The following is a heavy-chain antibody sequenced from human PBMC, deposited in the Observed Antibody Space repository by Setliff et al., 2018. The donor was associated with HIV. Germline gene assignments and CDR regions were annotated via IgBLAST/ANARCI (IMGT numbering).Heavy chain of an antibody. CDR2: IYYSGNT. CDR1: GDSIFTSTYY. CDR3: ARLGRPYSGQGWFDP. J-gene: IGHJ5*02. D-gene: IGHD5-12*01. V-gene: IGHV4-39*01. Sequence: PSETLSLTCSVSGDSIFTSTYYWGWIRQPPGKRLEWIGSIYYSGNTYYNPSLKSRVTISVDTSKNQFFLNLRSVTATDSAVYYCARLGRPYSGQGWFDPWGQETLVTVSS.